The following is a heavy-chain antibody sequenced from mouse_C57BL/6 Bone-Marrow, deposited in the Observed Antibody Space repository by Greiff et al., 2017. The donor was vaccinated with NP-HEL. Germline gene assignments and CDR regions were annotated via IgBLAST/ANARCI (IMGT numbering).Heavy chain of an antibody. CDR1: GYTFTDYY. V-gene: IGHV1-76*01. J-gene: IGHJ4*01. CDR2: IYPGSGNT. CDR3: AREGRYCAMDY. Sequence: VQLQQSGAELVRPGASVKLSCKASGYTFTDYYINWVKQRPGQGLEWIARIYPGSGNTYYNEKFKGKATLTVDKPSSTAYMQLSSLTSEDSAVYYCAREGRYCAMDYWGQGTSVTVSS.